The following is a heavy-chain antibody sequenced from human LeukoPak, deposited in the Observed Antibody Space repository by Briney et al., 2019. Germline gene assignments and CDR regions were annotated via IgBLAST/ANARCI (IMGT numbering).Heavy chain of an antibody. CDR2: INHSGST. Sequence: PSETLSLTCAVYGGSFSGYYWSWIRQPPGKGLEWIGEINHSGSTNYNPSLKSRVTISLDTSKNQFSLKLSSVTAADTAVYYCARGGSTYYDFWSGPLDYWGQGTLVTVSS. CDR3: ARGGSTYYDFWSGPLDY. CDR1: GGSFSGYY. V-gene: IGHV4-34*01. J-gene: IGHJ4*02. D-gene: IGHD3-3*01.